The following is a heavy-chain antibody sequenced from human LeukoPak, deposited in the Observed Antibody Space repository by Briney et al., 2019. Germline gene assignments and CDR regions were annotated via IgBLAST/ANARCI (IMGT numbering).Heavy chain of an antibody. J-gene: IGHJ4*02. Sequence: PSETLSLTCTVSGGSINSYYWSWIRQPPGKGLEWIGYIYYSGSTNYNPSLKSRVTISVDRSKNQFSLKVRSVTAADTAVYHCARARRDYYDSSGYFSIDYWGQGTLVIVSS. CDR2: IYYSGST. D-gene: IGHD3-22*01. CDR3: ARARRDYYDSSGYFSIDY. CDR1: GGSINSYY. V-gene: IGHV4-59*01.